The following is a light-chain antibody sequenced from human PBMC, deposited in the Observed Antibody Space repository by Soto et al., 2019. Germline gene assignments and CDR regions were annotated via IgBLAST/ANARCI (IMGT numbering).Light chain of an antibody. V-gene: IGKV3-20*01. CDR3: QNFGYSPPLT. CDR2: GAS. CDR1: QSVNRNY. J-gene: IGKJ4*01. Sequence: EIVLTQSPDTLSLSPGDRATLSCRASQSVNRNYLVWYQQKPGQPPRLLINGASNRATGIPDRFLASGSGIDFTLTISRMEAEDFAVYFCQNFGYSPPLTFGGGTNVEI.